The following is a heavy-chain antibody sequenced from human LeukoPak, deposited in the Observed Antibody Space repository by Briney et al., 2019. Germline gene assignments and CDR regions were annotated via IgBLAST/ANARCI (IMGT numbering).Heavy chain of an antibody. CDR2: INWNGGST. CDR1: GFTFDDYG. Sequence: GGSLRLSRAASGFTFDDYGMSWVRQAPGKGLEWVSGINWNGGSTGYADSVKGRFTISRDNAKNSLYLQMNSLRAEDTALYHCARPGVTGTPWAFDIWGRGTMVTVSS. J-gene: IGHJ3*02. D-gene: IGHD1/OR15-1a*01. CDR3: ARPGVTGTPWAFDI. V-gene: IGHV3-20*01.